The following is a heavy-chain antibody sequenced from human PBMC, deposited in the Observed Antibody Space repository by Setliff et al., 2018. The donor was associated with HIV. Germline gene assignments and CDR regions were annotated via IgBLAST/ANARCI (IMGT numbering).Heavy chain of an antibody. CDR1: GFTFSSFA. V-gene: IGHV3-23*01. J-gene: IGHJ4*02. CDR3: ARGLDYLDSSGYSYFRL. Sequence: PGGSLRLSCGASGFTFSSFAMNWVRHTPGKGLEWVSAVSGGGTATEYADSVKGRFTISRDKSKNALYLEMNNLRAEDTATYYCARGLDYLDSSGYSYFRLWGQGTQVTVSS. D-gene: IGHD3-22*01. CDR2: VSGGGTAT.